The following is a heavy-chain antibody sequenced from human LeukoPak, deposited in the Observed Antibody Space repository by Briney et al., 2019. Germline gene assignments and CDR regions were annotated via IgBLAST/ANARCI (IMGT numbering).Heavy chain of an antibody. J-gene: IGHJ4*02. Sequence: SETLSLTCTVSGGSISNYYWSWIRQPPGKGLEWIGYIYYSGSTNYNPSLKSRVTISVDTSKNQFSLKLSSVTAADTAVYYCAHDPYSSGWYGLWYWGQGTLVTVSS. CDR1: GGSISNYY. V-gene: IGHV4-59*12. CDR2: IYYSGST. D-gene: IGHD6-19*01. CDR3: AHDPYSSGWYGLWY.